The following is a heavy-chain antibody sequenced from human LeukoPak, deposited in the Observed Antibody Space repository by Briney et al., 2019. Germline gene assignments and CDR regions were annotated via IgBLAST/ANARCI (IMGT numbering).Heavy chain of an antibody. CDR3: ARGGSYVDY. CDR1: GGSISSRY. V-gene: IGHV4-59*11. CDR2: IYYSGST. Sequence: SSETLSLTCTVSGGSISSRYWTWIGQSPGKGLEWIGYIYYSGSTNYNPSLKSRVTISVDTSKNQFYLKLSSVTAADTAVYYCARGGSYVDYWGQGTLVTVSS. D-gene: IGHD1-26*01. J-gene: IGHJ4*02.